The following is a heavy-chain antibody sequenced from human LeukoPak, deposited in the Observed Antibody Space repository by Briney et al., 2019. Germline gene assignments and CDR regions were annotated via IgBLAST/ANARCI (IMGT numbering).Heavy chain of an antibody. V-gene: IGHV3-9*01. J-gene: IGHJ3*02. CDR3: AKDRNYRDLDPLDI. CDR1: GFTFDDYA. D-gene: IGHD4-11*01. CDR2: INWNSGSV. Sequence: PGGSLRLSCVASGFTFDDYAMHWVRQAPGKGLEWVSGINWNSGSVGYADSVKGRFTISRDNAKNSLSLQMNGLGVEDTALYYCAKDRNYRDLDPLDIWGQGTMVTVSS.